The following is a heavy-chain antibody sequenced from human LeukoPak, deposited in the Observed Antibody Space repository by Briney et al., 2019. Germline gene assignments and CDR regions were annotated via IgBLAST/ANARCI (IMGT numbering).Heavy chain of an antibody. J-gene: IGHJ4*02. V-gene: IGHV3-33*01. Sequence: GSLRLSCAASGFTFSSYGMHWVRQAPGKGPEWVALIWYDGSNKYYGDSVKGRFTISRDNSKNTVYLQMNSLRAEDTGVYYCARDRLEAVTDDDYFDYWGQGTLVTVSS. CDR2: IWYDGSNK. CDR1: GFTFSSYG. CDR3: ARDRLEAVTDDDYFDY. D-gene: IGHD4-17*01.